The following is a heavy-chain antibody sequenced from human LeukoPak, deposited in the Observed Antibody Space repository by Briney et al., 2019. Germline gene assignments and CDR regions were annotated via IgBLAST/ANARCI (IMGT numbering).Heavy chain of an antibody. CDR3: ARGYYGSLDP. CDR1: GFTFDTYA. V-gene: IGHV3-23*01. D-gene: IGHD3-10*01. Sequence: GGSLRLSCTASGFTFDTYAMNWVRQAPGKGLEWVATVSGRGGTTYYADSVRGRFTISRDNSKNTLYLQMNSLRAEDTAVYYCARGYYGSLDPWGQGTLVTVSS. CDR2: VSGRGGTT. J-gene: IGHJ5*02.